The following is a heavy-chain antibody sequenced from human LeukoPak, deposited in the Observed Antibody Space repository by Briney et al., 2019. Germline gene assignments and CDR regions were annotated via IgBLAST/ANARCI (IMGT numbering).Heavy chain of an antibody. V-gene: IGHV3-23*01. J-gene: IGHJ3*02. CDR1: GFTFSGYA. CDR2: ISGSGGST. Sequence: PGGSLRLTCAASGFTFSGYAMSWVRQAPGKGLEWVSTISGSGGSTYYADSVKGRFTISRDNSKNTLQMNSLRAEDTAVYYCAKYLLAAAVITRAFDIWGQGTMATVSS. CDR3: AKYLLAAAVITRAFDI. D-gene: IGHD6-25*01.